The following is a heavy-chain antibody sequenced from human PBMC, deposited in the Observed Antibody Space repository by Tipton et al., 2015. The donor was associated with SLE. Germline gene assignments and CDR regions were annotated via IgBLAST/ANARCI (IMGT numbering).Heavy chain of an antibody. CDR2: ISGSGLST. CDR3: AKDRLGVSATGTTFDY. D-gene: IGHD6-13*01. J-gene: IGHJ4*02. V-gene: IGHV3-23*01. CDR1: GFTFSNYP. Sequence: SLRLSCAASGFTFSNYPMSWVRQAPGKGLEWVSTISGSGLSTYYADSVKGRFTISRDDFKNTLYLQMNSLRADDTAVYYCAKDRLGVSATGTTFDYWGQGTLVIVSS.